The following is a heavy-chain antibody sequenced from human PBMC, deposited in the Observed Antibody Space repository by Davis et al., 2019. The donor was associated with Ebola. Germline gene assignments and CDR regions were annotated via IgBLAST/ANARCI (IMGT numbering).Heavy chain of an antibody. D-gene: IGHD2-21*02. Sequence: AASVKVSCKASAYTFTGYHMHWVRQAPGQGLEWMGRMNPHNGDTNYAQNFQGRVTMTRDTSISTAYMELSRLRYDDTAVYYCARDLVVTPIDYWGQGTLVTVSS. V-gene: IGHV1-2*06. CDR1: AYTFTGYH. CDR2: MNPHNGDT. CDR3: ARDLVVTPIDY. J-gene: IGHJ4*02.